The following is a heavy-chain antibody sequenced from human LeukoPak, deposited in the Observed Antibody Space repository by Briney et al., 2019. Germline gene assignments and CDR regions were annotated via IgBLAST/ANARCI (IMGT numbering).Heavy chain of an antibody. J-gene: IGHJ5*02. Sequence: PSETLSLTCTVSGDSISIYYWSWIRQSPGKGLEWIAYMYYSGSTYYNPSLKSRVTMSADTSKNPLSLKLSSVTAADTAVYYCAGPYYYDSRIDPWGQGILVTVSS. CDR1: GDSISIYY. V-gene: IGHV4-59*04. CDR2: MYYSGST. D-gene: IGHD3-22*01. CDR3: AGPYYYDSRIDP.